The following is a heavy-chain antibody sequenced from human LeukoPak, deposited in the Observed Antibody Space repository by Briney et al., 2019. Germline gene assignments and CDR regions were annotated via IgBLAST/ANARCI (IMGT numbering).Heavy chain of an antibody. D-gene: IGHD3-10*01. J-gene: IGHJ4*02. CDR3: AKEGWFGESRVDY. V-gene: IGHV3-9*01. CDR2: ISWNSGSI. Sequence: PGRSLRLSCAASGFTFDDYAMHWVRQAPGKGLEWVSGISWNSGSIGYADSVKGRFTISRDNAKNSLYLQMNSLRAEDTAVYYCAKEGWFGESRVDYWGQGTLVTVSS. CDR1: GFTFDDYA.